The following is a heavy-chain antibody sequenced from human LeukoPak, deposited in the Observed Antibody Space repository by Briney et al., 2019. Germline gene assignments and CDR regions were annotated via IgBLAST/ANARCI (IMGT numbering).Heavy chain of an antibody. Sequence: GGSLRLSCAASGFTFSSYAMHWVRQAPGKGLEWVSSISSSGSYIYYADSVKGRFTISRDNAKNSLYLQMSSLGAEDTAVYYCGRAMHVWGQGTTVTVSS. CDR1: GFTFSSYA. V-gene: IGHV3-21*01. J-gene: IGHJ6*02. CDR2: ISSSGSYI. CDR3: GRAMHV.